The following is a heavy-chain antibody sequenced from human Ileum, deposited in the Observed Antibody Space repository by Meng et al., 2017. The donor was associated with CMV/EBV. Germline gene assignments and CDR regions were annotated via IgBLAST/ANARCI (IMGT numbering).Heavy chain of an antibody. V-gene: IGHV3-23*01. CDR2: ITSSGDA. D-gene: IGHD6-6*01. Sequence: GGSLRLSCVASGLTFSTYAMNWVRQAPGKGLEWVSGITSSGDAYYADSVKGRFTISRDNSKSTQYLQLNSLRAEDTALYYCTSGRPGDFVHWAQGTLVTVSS. J-gene: IGHJ4*02. CDR1: GLTFSTYA. CDR3: TSGRPGDFVH.